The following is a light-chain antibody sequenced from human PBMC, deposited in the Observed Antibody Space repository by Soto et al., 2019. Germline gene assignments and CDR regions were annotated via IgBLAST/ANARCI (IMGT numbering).Light chain of an antibody. CDR2: GAS. CDR3: QQYDDWLRLT. J-gene: IGKJ4*01. Sequence: EVVMTQSPATLSVSPGERATLSCRASQSVTSNYLAWYQQKPGQAPRLLIFGASSRATGIPARFSGSGSGTEFNLTISSLQSEDFAVYFCQQYDDWLRLTFGGGTKVEIK. CDR1: QSVTSN. V-gene: IGKV3D-15*01.